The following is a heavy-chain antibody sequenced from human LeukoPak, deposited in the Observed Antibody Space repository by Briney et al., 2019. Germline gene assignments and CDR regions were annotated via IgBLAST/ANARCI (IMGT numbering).Heavy chain of an antibody. J-gene: IGHJ3*02. CDR1: GGSISSGGYS. CDR3: ARERRGGLFGGDGAFDI. Sequence: PSETLSLTCAVSGGSISSGGYSWSWIRQPPGQGLEWIGYIYHSGSTYYNPSLKSRVTISVDRSKNQFSLKLSSVTAADTAVYYCARERRGGLFGGDGAFDIWGQGTMVTVSS. D-gene: IGHD2-21*01. V-gene: IGHV4-30-2*01. CDR2: IYHSGST.